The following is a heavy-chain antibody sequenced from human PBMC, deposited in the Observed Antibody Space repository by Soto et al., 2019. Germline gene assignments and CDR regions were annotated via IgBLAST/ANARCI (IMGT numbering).Heavy chain of an antibody. V-gene: IGHV6-1*01. CDR1: GDSVSSNSAA. Sequence: QVQLQQSGPGLVKPSQTLSLTCAISGDSVSSNSAAWNWIRQSPSRGLEWLGRTYYRSKWYNDYALSGKSRITINPDTSKTQFSLQLNSVTPEDTAVYYCARGVLLLWFGESWYFDLWGRGTLVTVSS. J-gene: IGHJ2*01. CDR2: TYYRSKWYN. D-gene: IGHD3-10*01. CDR3: ARGVLLLWFGESWYFDL.